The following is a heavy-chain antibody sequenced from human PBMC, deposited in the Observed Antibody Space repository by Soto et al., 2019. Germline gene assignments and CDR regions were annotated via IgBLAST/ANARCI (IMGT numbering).Heavy chain of an antibody. J-gene: IGHJ5*02. Sequence: QVQLVESGGGVVQPGRSLRLSCAASGFTFNHHGMHWVRQAPGKGLEWVAVIWYDGSKKYYADSMKGRFTISRDNSKNTLYLQMDSLRVEDTAVYYCVRDVGVVAAANTYGWLDPWGQGILVTVSS. CDR1: GFTFNHHG. CDR2: IWYDGSKK. V-gene: IGHV3-33*01. D-gene: IGHD6-13*01. CDR3: VRDVGVVAAANTYGWLDP.